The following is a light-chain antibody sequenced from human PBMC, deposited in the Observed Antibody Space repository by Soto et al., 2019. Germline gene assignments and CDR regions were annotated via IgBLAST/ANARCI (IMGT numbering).Light chain of an antibody. J-gene: IGKJ1*01. CDR1: HSISGW. Sequence: ASHSISGWAAWYQQEEGXPPKXXXYKXANLEIGGPSRVSGIGSGTEFTRIISSLHPDDSATDDCQQYNGDPWTFGQGTKVDIK. CDR2: KXA. V-gene: IGKV1-5*03. CDR3: QQYNGDPWT.